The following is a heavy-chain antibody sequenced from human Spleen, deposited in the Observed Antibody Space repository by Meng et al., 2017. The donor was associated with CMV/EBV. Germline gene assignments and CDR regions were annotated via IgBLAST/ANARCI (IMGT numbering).Heavy chain of an antibody. CDR2: INPNSGDT. V-gene: IGHV1-2*02. CDR1: TFTGYY. D-gene: IGHD3-3*01. J-gene: IGHJ5*02. CDR3: ARGLEFWSAYYKAYLDP. Sequence: TFTGYYMQWVRQAPGQGLEWMGWINPNSGDTKYTQNFQGRVTMTRDTSISTAYMELSRLTSDDTAVYYCARGLEFWSAYYKAYLDPWGQGTLVTVSS.